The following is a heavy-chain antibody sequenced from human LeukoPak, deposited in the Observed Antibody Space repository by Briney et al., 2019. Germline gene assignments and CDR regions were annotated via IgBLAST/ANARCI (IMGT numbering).Heavy chain of an antibody. Sequence: PSETLSLTCTVSGGSISNYYWSWIRQPPGEGLEWIGYIYFSGTTKYNPFLKSRVTISVDTSKNQFSLKLSSVTAADTAVYYCARGRWELPYWGQGTLVTVSS. CDR2: IYFSGTT. V-gene: IGHV4-59*12. J-gene: IGHJ4*02. CDR1: GGSISNYY. D-gene: IGHD1-26*01. CDR3: ARGRWELPY.